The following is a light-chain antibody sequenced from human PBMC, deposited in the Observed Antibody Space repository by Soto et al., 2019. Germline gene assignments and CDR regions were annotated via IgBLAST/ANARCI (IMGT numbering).Light chain of an antibody. CDR3: QQYGSSPGT. CDR2: GAS. J-gene: IGKJ2*01. CDR1: QSVSSSY. Sequence: EIVLTQSPGTLSLSPGERATLSCRASQSVSSSYLAWYQQKPGQAPRLLIYGASSRATGIPDRFSGSGSGTDVTLTISRLEPEDFPVYYCQQYGSSPGTFGQGTKLEIK. V-gene: IGKV3-20*01.